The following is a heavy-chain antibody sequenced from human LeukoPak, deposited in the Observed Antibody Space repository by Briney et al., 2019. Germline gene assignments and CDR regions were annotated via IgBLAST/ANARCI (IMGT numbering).Heavy chain of an antibody. CDR2: IKFHGHET. CDR3: AKGRGQSYPHYYFDS. CDR1: GFNFNNYD. D-gene: IGHD3-16*02. J-gene: IGHJ4*02. V-gene: IGHV3-30*02. Sequence: PGGSLRLSCVASGFNFNNYDLHWVRQAPGKGLEWVAFIKFHGHETFYADSVEGRFTFSRDNSRNTLYLQMNSLRSEDTAVYYCAKGRGQSYPHYYFDSWGRGTLVTVSS.